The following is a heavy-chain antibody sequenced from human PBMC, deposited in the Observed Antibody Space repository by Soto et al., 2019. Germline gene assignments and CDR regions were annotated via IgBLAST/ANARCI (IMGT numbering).Heavy chain of an antibody. D-gene: IGHD3-9*01. CDR1: GDSVSSNSAA. J-gene: IGHJ6*04. V-gene: IGHV6-1*01. Sequence: SQTLSLTCAISGDSVSSNSAAWNWIRQSPSRGLEWLGRTYYRSKWYNDYAVSVKSRITINPDTSKNQFSLQLNSVTPEDTAVYYCARDLVITIDSSPLSDLDVWRKGTTVTVSS. CDR3: ARDLVITIDSSPLSDLDV. CDR2: TYYRSKWYN.